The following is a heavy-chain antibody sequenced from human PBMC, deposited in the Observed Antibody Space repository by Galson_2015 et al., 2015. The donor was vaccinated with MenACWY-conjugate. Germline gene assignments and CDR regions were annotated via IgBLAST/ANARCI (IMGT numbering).Heavy chain of an antibody. CDR2: LYRGGST. D-gene: IGHD3-10*01. CDR1: GFTVSSNY. CDR3: ARGNDLWFGVSYHFYYGMDV. V-gene: IGHV3-66*02. Sequence: SLRLSCAASGFTVSSNYMTWVRQAPGKGLEWVSVLYRGGSTYFADSVKGRFTISRDYSKNTLYVQMHSLRAEDTAVYYCARGNDLWFGVSYHFYYGMDVWGQGTTFPVSS. J-gene: IGHJ6*02.